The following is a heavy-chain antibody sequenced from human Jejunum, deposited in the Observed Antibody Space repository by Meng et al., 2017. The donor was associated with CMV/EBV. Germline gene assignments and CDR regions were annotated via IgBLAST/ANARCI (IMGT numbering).Heavy chain of an antibody. D-gene: IGHD5-24*01. CDR3: ARGFLNGYQPFDY. V-gene: IGHV1-69*12. J-gene: IGHJ4*02. CDR2: IIPAYGGTA. CDR1: GGIFSNYG. Sequence: QIQLVQSGAEVTKPGSSVKVSCKTSGGIFSNYGISWVRLAPGQGLEWIGGIIPAYGGTAKYPQNFQGRVTITADESTGTSYMELTSLTSEDTAVYYCARGFLNGYQPFDYWGQGTLVTVAS.